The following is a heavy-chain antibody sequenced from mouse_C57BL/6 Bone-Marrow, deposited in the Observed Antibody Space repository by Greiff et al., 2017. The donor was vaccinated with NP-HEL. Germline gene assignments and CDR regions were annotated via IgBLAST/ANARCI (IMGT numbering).Heavy chain of an antibody. Sequence: VQLQQSGPVLVKPGASVKMSCKASGYTFTDYYMNWVKPSHGQSLEWIGVINPYSGGTNYNQKFKGQATMTVDTSSSTAYMELNSLTSEESAVYYCARFDGNYEDYWGQGTTLTVSA. V-gene: IGHV1-19*01. J-gene: IGHJ2*01. D-gene: IGHD2-1*01. CDR3: ARFDGNYEDY. CDR2: INPYSGGT. CDR1: GYTFTDYY.